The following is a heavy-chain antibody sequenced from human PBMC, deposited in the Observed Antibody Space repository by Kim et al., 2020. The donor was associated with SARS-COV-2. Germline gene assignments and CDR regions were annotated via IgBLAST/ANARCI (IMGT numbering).Heavy chain of an antibody. D-gene: IGHD3-10*01. J-gene: IGHJ5*02. CDR3: AREQNYYGSNWFDP. Sequence: VDSVKGRFTSSRDNAKKSLSLQMNSLRAEDTAVYYCAREQNYYGSNWFDPWGQGTLVTVSS. V-gene: IGHV3-7*03.